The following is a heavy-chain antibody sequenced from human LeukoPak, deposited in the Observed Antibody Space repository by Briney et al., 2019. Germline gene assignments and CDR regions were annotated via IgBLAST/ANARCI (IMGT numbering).Heavy chain of an antibody. CDR3: AKPPRVVVVTAFDS. CDR1: GFTVNSNY. D-gene: IGHD2-21*02. V-gene: IGHV3-53*01. J-gene: IGHJ4*02. CDR2: IYSGGST. Sequence: GGSLRLSCAASGFTVNSNYMSWVRQAPGKGLKWVSVIYSGGSTYYADSVKGRFTISRDNSKNTLYLHMNSLRAEDTAVYFCAKPPRVVVVTAFDSWGQGTLVTVSS.